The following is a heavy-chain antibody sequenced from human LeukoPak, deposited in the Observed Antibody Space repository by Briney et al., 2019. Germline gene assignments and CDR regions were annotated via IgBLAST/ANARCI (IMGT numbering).Heavy chain of an antibody. Sequence: GRSLRLSCAASGFTFSSYAMHWVRQAPGKGLEWVAVISYDGSNKYYADSVKGRFTISRDNSKNTLYLQMNSLRAEDTAVYYCAKAPPYKKYFDYWGQGTLVTVSS. V-gene: IGHV3-30*04. J-gene: IGHJ4*02. D-gene: IGHD1-1*01. CDR2: ISYDGSNK. CDR1: GFTFSSYA. CDR3: AKAPPYKKYFDY.